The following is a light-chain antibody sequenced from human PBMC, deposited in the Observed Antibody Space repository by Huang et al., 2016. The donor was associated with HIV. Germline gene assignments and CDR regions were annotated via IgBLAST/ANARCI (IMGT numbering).Light chain of an antibody. V-gene: IGKV3-20*01. J-gene: IGKJ1*01. CDR3: QQYGSSPVA. Sequence: EIVLTQSPDTLSLSPGERATLSCRASQRVGGTHLAWYQQKPGQAPRLVIYDASSRATGIPDRFSGSVSGTDFTLTISRLEPEDFGVYYCQQYGSSPVAFGQGTKVEIK. CDR1: QRVGGTH. CDR2: DAS.